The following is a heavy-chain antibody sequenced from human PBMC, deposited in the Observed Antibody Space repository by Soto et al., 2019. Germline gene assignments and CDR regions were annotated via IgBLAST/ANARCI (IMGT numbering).Heavy chain of an antibody. J-gene: IGHJ4*02. CDR2: IYYSGST. Sequence: SETLSLTCTVSGGSLSSGDYYWSWIRQPPGKGLELIGYIYYSGSTYYNPSLKSRVTISVDTSKNQFSLKLSSVTAADTAVYYCARVPYDSSGYYYDYWGQGTLVTVSS. V-gene: IGHV4-30-4*01. D-gene: IGHD3-22*01. CDR1: GGSLSSGDYY. CDR3: ARVPYDSSGYYYDY.